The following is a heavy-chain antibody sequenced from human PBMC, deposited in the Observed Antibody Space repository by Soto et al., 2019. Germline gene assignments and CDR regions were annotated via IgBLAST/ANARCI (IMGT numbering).Heavy chain of an antibody. CDR3: AKGHCSSTSCYAYYYYGMDV. D-gene: IGHD2-2*01. Sequence: GGSLRLSCAASGFTFSSYAMSWVRQAPGKGLEWVSAISGSGGSTYYADSVKGRFTISRDNSKNTLYLQMNSLRAEDTAVYYCAKGHCSSTSCYAYYYYGMDVWGQGTTVTVSS. J-gene: IGHJ6*02. CDR2: ISGSGGST. V-gene: IGHV3-23*01. CDR1: GFTFSSYA.